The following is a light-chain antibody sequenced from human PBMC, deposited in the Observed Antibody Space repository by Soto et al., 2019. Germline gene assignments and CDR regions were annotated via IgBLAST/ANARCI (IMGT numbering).Light chain of an antibody. V-gene: IGKV3-20*01. J-gene: IGKJ1*01. Sequence: EIVLTQSPGTLFLSPGESAALSCRASQSVTSNYLVWYRQKPGQAPRLLIYAISSRAAGIPDRFSGSGSGTDFTLTITRLEPEDSAVYYCHQHSNSPWTFGQGTRVEI. CDR1: QSVTSNY. CDR3: HQHSNSPWT. CDR2: AIS.